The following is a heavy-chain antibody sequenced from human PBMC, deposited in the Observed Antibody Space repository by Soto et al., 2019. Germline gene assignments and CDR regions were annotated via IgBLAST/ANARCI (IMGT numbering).Heavy chain of an antibody. Sequence: QVQLVQSGAEVKKPGSSLKVSCKTSGVTFSTSGISWVRQGPGQGLEWMGGIIPLFGTPKYARKFQGRVSITADDSATTTYLELRGLSSDDTAIYYCATVSPSICGGGNCYRLDSYFDSWGQGSQVVVSS. J-gene: IGHJ4*03. CDR3: ATVSPSICGGGNCYRLDSYFDS. CDR1: GVTFSTSG. CDR2: IIPLFGTP. D-gene: IGHD2-21*01. V-gene: IGHV1-69*01.